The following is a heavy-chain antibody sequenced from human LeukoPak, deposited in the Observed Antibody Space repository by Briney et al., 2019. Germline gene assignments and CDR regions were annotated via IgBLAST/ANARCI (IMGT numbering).Heavy chain of an antibody. Sequence: ASVKVSCKASGGTFSSYAISWVRQAPGQGLEWMGGIIPIFGTANYAQKFQGRVTITADESTSTAYMELSSLRSEDTAVYYCARDLGLHNNWFDPWGQGTLVTVSS. CDR1: GGTFSSYA. D-gene: IGHD5-24*01. CDR3: ARDLGLHNNWFDP. J-gene: IGHJ5*02. V-gene: IGHV1-69*13. CDR2: IIPIFGTA.